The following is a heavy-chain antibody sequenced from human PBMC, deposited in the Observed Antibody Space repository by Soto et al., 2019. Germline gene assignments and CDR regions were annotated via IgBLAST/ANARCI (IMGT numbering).Heavy chain of an antibody. Sequence: QVQLQESGPALVKPSQTLSLTCTVSGGSISIDDYYWSWIRQHPGEGLEWIGYINYGGNTYYNPSLKSRVTIFVDTSKKQFSLRLNSVTAADTALYYCARSRGNGDSWYFDLWGRGTLVTVSS. CDR2: INYGGNT. V-gene: IGHV4-31*03. CDR3: ARSRGNGDSWYFDL. D-gene: IGHD4-17*01. J-gene: IGHJ2*01. CDR1: GGSISIDDYY.